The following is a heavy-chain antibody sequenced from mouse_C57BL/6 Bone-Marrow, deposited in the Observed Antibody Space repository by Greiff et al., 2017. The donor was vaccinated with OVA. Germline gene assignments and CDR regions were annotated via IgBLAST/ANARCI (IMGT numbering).Heavy chain of an antibody. J-gene: IGHJ1*03. D-gene: IGHD1-1*01. V-gene: IGHV3-6*01. CDR2: ISYDGSN. Sequence: VQLKESGPGLVKPSQSLSLTCSVTGYSITSGYYWNWIRQFPGNKLEWMGYISYDGSNNYNPSLKNRISITRDTSKNQFFLKLNSVTTEDTATYYCARGGTTVVATRYFDVWGTGTTVTVSS. CDR1: GYSITSGYY. CDR3: ARGGTTVVATRYFDV.